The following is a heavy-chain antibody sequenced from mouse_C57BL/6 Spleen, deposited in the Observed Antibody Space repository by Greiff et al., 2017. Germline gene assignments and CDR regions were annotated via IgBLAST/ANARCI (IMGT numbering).Heavy chain of an antibody. V-gene: IGHV5-6*01. CDR3: ARDGVYYYGSSHFDY. Sequence: EVQLQESGGDLVKPGGSLKLSCAASGFTFSSYGMSWVRQTPDKRLEWVATISSGGSYTYYPDSVKGRFTITRDNAKNTLYLQMSSLKSEDTAMYYCARDGVYYYGSSHFDYWGQGTTLTVSS. D-gene: IGHD1-1*01. CDR1: GFTFSSYG. CDR2: ISSGGSYT. J-gene: IGHJ2*01.